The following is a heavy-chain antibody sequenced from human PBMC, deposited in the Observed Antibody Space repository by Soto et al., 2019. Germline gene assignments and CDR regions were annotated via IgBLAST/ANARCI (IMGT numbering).Heavy chain of an antibody. CDR2: INHSGST. J-gene: IGHJ3*02. Sequence: SETLSLTCAVYGGSFSGYYWSWIRQPPGKGLEWIGEINHSGSTNYNPSLKSRVTISVDTSKNQFSLKLSSVTAADTAVYYCARGGGLLWFGELSRGAFDIWGQGTMVTVSS. D-gene: IGHD3-10*01. CDR3: ARGGGLLWFGELSRGAFDI. V-gene: IGHV4-34*01. CDR1: GGSFSGYY.